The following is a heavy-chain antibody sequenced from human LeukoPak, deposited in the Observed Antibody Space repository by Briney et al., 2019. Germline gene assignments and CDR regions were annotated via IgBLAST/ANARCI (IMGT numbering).Heavy chain of an antibody. CDR3: ANNPHPAGGIAAAATAVDY. Sequence: PGGSLRLSCAASGFTFSSYGIHWVRQAPGKGLEWVAFIRYDGSNKYYTDSVKGRFTISRDNSKNTLYLQMNSLRAEDTAVYYCANNPHPAGGIAAAATAVDYWGQGTLVTVSS. D-gene: IGHD6-13*01. CDR2: IRYDGSNK. CDR1: GFTFSSYG. J-gene: IGHJ4*02. V-gene: IGHV3-30*02.